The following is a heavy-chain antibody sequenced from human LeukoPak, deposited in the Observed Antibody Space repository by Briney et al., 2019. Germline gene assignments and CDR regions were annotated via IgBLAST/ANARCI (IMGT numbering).Heavy chain of an antibody. CDR1: GYSISSGYY. D-gene: IGHD6-13*01. CDR3: ARGPTAAALYYFDY. CDR2: IYSSGRT. V-gene: IGHV4-61*02. Sequence: SETLSLTCTVSGYSISSGYYWSWIRQPAGKGLEWIGRIYSSGRTNYNPSLKSRVTISLDTSKNQFSLKLSSVTAADTAVYYCARGPTAAALYYFDYWGQGTLVTVSS. J-gene: IGHJ4*02.